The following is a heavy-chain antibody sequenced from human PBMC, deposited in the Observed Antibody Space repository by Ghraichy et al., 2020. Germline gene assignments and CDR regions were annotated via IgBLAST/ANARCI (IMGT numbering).Heavy chain of an antibody. CDR3: GRATGY. CDR2: CTNKANGHST. D-gene: IGHD1-14*01. J-gene: IGHJ4*02. CDR1: GFTLSDYH. V-gene: IGHV3-72*01. Sequence: GESLNISCAASGFTLSDYHMDWVRQAPGKGLEWVGRCTNKANGHSTEYAASVKGRFTISTDDSKNSLYLQMDSLKTEDTAIYYCGRATGYWGQGTLVTVSS.